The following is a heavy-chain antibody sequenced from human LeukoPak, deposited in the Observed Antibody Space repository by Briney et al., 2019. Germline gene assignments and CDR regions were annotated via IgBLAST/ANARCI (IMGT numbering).Heavy chain of an antibody. Sequence: PGGSLRLSCAASGFTFNNYAMNWVRQAPGKGLEWVSAISGSGGSTYYADSVKGRFTISRDNSKNTLYLQMNSLRAEDTAVYYCAKDAYDCSSTSCYWRGYYYYYMDVWGKGTTVTVSS. D-gene: IGHD2-2*01. J-gene: IGHJ6*03. CDR1: GFTFNNYA. CDR3: AKDAYDCSSTSCYWRGYYYYYMDV. V-gene: IGHV3-23*01. CDR2: ISGSGGST.